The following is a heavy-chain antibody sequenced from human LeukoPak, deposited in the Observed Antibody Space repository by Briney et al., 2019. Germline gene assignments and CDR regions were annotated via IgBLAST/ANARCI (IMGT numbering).Heavy chain of an antibody. Sequence: PGGSLRLSCAVSGFTFSSYAMHWVRQAPGKGLEWVAVISYDGSNKYYADSVKGRFTISRDNSKNTLYLQMNSLRAEDTAVYYCARDGQGWLMSIGYYYFDYWGQGTLVTVSS. CDR1: GFTFSSYA. J-gene: IGHJ4*02. V-gene: IGHV3-30-3*01. CDR2: ISYDGSNK. D-gene: IGHD2-15*01. CDR3: ARDGQGWLMSIGYYYFDY.